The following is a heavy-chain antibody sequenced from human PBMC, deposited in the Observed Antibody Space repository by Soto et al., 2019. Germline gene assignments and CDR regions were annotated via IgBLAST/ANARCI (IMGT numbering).Heavy chain of an antibody. V-gene: IGHV1-18*01. Sequence: GASVKVSCKASGYTFTNYGITWVRQAPGQGLEWMGWISAYNGNTHYTQRLQGRVTMTTDTSTSTAYMELRGLRSDDTAVYYCAREDSSSSAGYYYMDVWGKGTTVTVSS. CDR2: ISAYNGNT. D-gene: IGHD6-13*01. CDR1: GYTFTNYG. CDR3: AREDSSSSAGYYYMDV. J-gene: IGHJ6*03.